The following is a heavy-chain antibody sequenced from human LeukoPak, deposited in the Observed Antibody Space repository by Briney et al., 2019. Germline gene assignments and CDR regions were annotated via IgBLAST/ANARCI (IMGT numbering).Heavy chain of an antibody. CDR1: GGSISSSSYY. CDR3: ARASGYCSSTSCYPFDY. CDR2: IYTSGST. V-gene: IGHV4-39*07. J-gene: IGHJ4*02. D-gene: IGHD2-2*01. Sequence: SETLSLTCTVSGGSISSSSYYWGWIRQPPGKGLEWIGRIYTSGSTNYNPSLKSRVTMSVDTSKNQFSLKLSSVTAADTAVYYCARASGYCSSTSCYPFDYWGQGTLVTVSS.